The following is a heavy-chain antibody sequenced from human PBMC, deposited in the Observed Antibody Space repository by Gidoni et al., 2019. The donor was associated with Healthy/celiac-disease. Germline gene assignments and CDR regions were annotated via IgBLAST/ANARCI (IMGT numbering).Heavy chain of an antibody. D-gene: IGHD3-10*01. V-gene: IGHV4-31*03. Sequence: QVQLQESGPGLVRPSPPLSLPATFSCCSLFLCGYYWSWSRQHAGKGLGGMGYIYYSGSTYYNPSLKSRVTISVDTSKNQFSLKLSSVTAADTAVYYCARDANGSGSLGYFDYWGQGTLVTVSS. CDR2: IYYSGST. CDR3: ARDANGSGSLGYFDY. J-gene: IGHJ4*02. CDR1: CCSLFLCGYY.